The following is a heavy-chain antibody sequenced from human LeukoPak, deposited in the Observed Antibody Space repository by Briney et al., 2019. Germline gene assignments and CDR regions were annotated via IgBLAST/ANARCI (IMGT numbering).Heavy chain of an antibody. D-gene: IGHD3-10*01. CDR3: ANPPRGDS. CDR1: GFTVSRNY. V-gene: IGHV3-53*01. Sequence: GRCLSLSCAASGFTVSRNYMSWVRQAPGKGLEWLSVIYSGGNTYYADFVKGRLTISRDNSKNTLYLQINSLTAKNPAVYYRANPPRGDSWGLGTLVTVSS. CDR2: IYSGGNT. J-gene: IGHJ4*02.